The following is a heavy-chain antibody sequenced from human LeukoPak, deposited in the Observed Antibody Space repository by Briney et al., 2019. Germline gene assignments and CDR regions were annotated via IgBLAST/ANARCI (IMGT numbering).Heavy chain of an antibody. Sequence: PGGSLRLSCAASGFTFSSYGMHWVRQAPGKGLEWVAVISYDGSNKYYADSVKGRFTISRDNSKNTLYLQMNSLRAEDTAVYYCAKLKVAVVVVAATDYWGQGTLVTVSS. CDR2: ISYDGSNK. D-gene: IGHD2-15*01. V-gene: IGHV3-30*18. J-gene: IGHJ4*02. CDR1: GFTFSSYG. CDR3: AKLKVAVVVVAATDY.